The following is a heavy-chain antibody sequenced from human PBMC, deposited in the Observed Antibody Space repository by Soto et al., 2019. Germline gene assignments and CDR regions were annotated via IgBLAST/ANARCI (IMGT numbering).Heavy chain of an antibody. J-gene: IGHJ4*02. CDR2: ISYDGSNK. D-gene: IGHD2-15*01. CDR3: ERDADCSGGSCYRIQYYFDY. V-gene: IGHV3-30-3*01. Sequence: QVQLVESGGGVVQPGRSLRLSCAASGFTFSSYAMHWVRQAPGKGLEWVAVISYDGSNKYYADSVKGRFTISRDNSKNTLYLQMNSLRAEDTAVYYCERDADCSGGSCYRIQYYFDYWGQGTLVTVSS. CDR1: GFTFSSYA.